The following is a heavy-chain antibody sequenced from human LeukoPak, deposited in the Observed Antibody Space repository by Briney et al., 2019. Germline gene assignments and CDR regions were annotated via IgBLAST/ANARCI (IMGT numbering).Heavy chain of an antibody. CDR3: ARWNYAYDR. CDR1: GFTFRAFG. CDR2: TGLYGDGE. V-gene: IGHV3-7*01. D-gene: IGHD1-7*01. J-gene: IGHJ5*02. Sequence: GGSLRLSCVASGFTFRAFGMAWVRQAPGKGLEWVAHTGLYGDGEYAESVRGRFTISRDNAKSSVYLEMNSLRAEDTALYYCARWNYAYDRWGQGTLVTVSS.